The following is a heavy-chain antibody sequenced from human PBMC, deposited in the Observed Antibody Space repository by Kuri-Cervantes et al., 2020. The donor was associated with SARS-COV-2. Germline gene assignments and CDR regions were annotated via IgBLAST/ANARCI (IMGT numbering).Heavy chain of an antibody. CDR2: IRYDGSNK. Sequence: GESLKISCAASGFIFSDYGMHWVRQAPGKGLEWVAFIRYDGSNKYYADSVKGRFTISRDNSKNTLYLQMNSLRAEDTAVYYCAKDPNSQETRYFQHWGQGTLVTVSS. CDR1: GFIFSDYG. D-gene: IGHD1/OR15-1a*01. J-gene: IGHJ1*01. CDR3: AKDPNSQETRYFQH. V-gene: IGHV3-30*02.